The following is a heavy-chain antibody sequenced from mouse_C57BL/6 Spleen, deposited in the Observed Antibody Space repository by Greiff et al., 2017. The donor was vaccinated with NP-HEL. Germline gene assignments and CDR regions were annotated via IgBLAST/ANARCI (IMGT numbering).Heavy chain of an antibody. V-gene: IGHV1-39*01. J-gene: IGHJ2*01. Sequence: EVKVVESGPELVKPGASVKISCKASGYSFTDYNMNWVKQSNGKSLEWIGVINPNYGTTSYNQKFKGKATLTVDQSSSTAYMQLNSLTSEDSAVYYCGRGTAQATWDYWGQGTTLTVSS. CDR1: GYSFTDYN. CDR2: INPNYGTT. D-gene: IGHD3-2*02. CDR3: GRGTAQATWDY.